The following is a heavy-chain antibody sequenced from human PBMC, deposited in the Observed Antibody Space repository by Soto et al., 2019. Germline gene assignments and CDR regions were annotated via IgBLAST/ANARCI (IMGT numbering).Heavy chain of an antibody. Sequence: EVQLVESGGGLVKPGGSLRLSCAASGFTFSNAWMSWVRPAPGKGLEWVGRIKSKTDGGTTDYAAPVKGRFTISRDDSKNTLYLQMNSLKTEDTAMYYCTTDGGLVVVVADFDYWGQGTLVTVSS. CDR1: GFTFSNAW. J-gene: IGHJ4*02. CDR3: TTDGGLVVVVADFDY. CDR2: IKSKTDGGTT. D-gene: IGHD2-15*01. V-gene: IGHV3-15*01.